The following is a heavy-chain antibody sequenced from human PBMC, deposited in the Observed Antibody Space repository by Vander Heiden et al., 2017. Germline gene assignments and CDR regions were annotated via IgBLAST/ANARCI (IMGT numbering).Heavy chain of an antibody. J-gene: IGHJ6*02. V-gene: IGHV4-39*01. Sequence: QLQLQESGPGLVKPSETLSLTCTVSGGSISSSSYYWGWIRQPPGKGLEWIGSIYYSGSTYYNPSLKRRVTISVDTSKNQFSLKLSSVTAADTAVYYCARRSSYYDSSGYYYYGMDVWGQGTTVTVSS. CDR2: IYYSGST. D-gene: IGHD3-22*01. CDR3: ARRSSYYDSSGYYYYGMDV. CDR1: GGSISSSSYY.